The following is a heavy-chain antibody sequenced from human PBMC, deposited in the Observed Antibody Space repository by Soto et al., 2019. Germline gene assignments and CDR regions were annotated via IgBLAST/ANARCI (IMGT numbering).Heavy chain of an antibody. D-gene: IGHD2-15*01. CDR3: ARDPIV. V-gene: IGHV4-30-2*01. J-gene: IGHJ4*02. CDR2: IYHSGSI. CDR1: GGSISGGGYS. Sequence: SETLSLTCAVSGGSISGGGYSWSWIRQPPGKGLEWIGYIYHSGSIYYNPSLKSRVTISVDRSKNQFSLKLSSVTAADTAVYYCARDPIVWGQGTLVTVSS.